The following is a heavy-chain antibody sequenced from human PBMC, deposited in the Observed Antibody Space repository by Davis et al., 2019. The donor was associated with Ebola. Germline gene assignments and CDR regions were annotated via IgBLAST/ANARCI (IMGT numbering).Heavy chain of an antibody. CDR3: ATDRGGGWLDY. CDR2: ISYDGSKK. V-gene: IGHV3-30*03. J-gene: IGHJ4*02. D-gene: IGHD6-19*01. CDR1: GFTFSSYG. Sequence: GGSLRLSCAAPGFTFSSYGMHWVRQAPGKGLEWMAVISYDGSKKYYADSLKGRFTISRDNSKNILNLQMNSLRPEDTAVYFCATDRGGGWLDYWGQGTLVTVSS.